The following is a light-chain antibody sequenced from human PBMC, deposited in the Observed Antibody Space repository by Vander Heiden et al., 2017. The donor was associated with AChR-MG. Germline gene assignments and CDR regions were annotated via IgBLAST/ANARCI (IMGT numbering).Light chain of an antibody. J-gene: IGKJ2*01. CDR1: QSISSW. Sequence: DIQMTQSPSTLSASVGDRVTITCRASQSISSWLAWYQQRPGKAPRLLIYKASRLENGVPSRFSGSGSGKEFTLTISSLHPDDFATYYCQHYNNYPYTFGQGTKLEIK. V-gene: IGKV1-5*03. CDR3: QHYNNYPYT. CDR2: KAS.